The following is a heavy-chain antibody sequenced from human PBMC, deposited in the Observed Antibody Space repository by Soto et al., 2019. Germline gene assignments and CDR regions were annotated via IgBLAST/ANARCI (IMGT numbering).Heavy chain of an antibody. V-gene: IGHV4-59*08. CDR1: GGSISSYY. J-gene: IGHJ4*02. D-gene: IGHD1-1*01. CDR3: ARRYGYRFDY. Sequence: QVQLQESGPGLVKPSETLSLTCTVSGGSISSYYWSWIRQPPGKGLEWIGYIYYSGSTNYTPSRKRRITISVDTSKNPVALKLSSVAAADTAVYYWARRYGYRFDYGGQGTLVTVSS. CDR2: IYYSGST.